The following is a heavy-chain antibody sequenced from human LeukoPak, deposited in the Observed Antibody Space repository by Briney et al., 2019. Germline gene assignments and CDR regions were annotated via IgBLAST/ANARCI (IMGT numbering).Heavy chain of an antibody. CDR1: GFTFSSYG. Sequence: GGSLRLSCAASGFTFSSYGMHWVRQAPGKGLEWVSGISDSGDSTIYADSVKGRFTISRDNSKNTLYLQMSSLRAEDTAIYYCAKNHQSGGIYYFDYWGQGTLVTVSS. CDR2: ISDSGDST. J-gene: IGHJ4*02. V-gene: IGHV3-23*01. CDR3: AKNHQSGGIYYFDY. D-gene: IGHD3-16*01.